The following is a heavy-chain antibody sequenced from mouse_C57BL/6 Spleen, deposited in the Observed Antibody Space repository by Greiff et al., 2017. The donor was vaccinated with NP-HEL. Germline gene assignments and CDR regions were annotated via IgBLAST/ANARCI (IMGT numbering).Heavy chain of an antibody. Sequence: QVQLQQPGAELVRPGTSVKLSCKASGYTFTSYWMHWVKQRPGQGLEWIGVIDPSDSYTNYNQKFKGKATLTVDTSSSTAYMQLSSLTSENSAVYYCARDNSYAMDDWGQGTSVTVSS. D-gene: IGHD1-3*01. CDR3: ARDNSYAMDD. CDR1: GYTFTSYW. CDR2: IDPSDSYT. V-gene: IGHV1-59*01. J-gene: IGHJ4*01.